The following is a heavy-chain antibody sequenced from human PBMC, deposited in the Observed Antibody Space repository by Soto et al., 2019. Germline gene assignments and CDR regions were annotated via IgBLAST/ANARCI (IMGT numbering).Heavy chain of an antibody. J-gene: IGHJ6*02. Sequence: GESLKISWKGSGYSFTSYWISWVRQMPGKGLEWMGRIDPSDSYTNYSPSFQGHVTISADKSISTAYLQLSSLKASDTAMYYCAVPPRDGYPNYGMDVWGQGTTVAVSS. CDR2: IDPSDSYT. V-gene: IGHV5-10-1*01. D-gene: IGHD5-12*01. CDR1: GYSFTSYW. CDR3: AVPPRDGYPNYGMDV.